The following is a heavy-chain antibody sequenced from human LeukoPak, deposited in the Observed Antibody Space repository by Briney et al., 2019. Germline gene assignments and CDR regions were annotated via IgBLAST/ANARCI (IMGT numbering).Heavy chain of an antibody. J-gene: IGHJ3*02. D-gene: IGHD3-16*01. Sequence: PGGSLRLSCAASGFTFSSYGMHWVRQAAGKGLEWVAVIWYDGSNKYYADSVKGRFTISRDNSKNTLYLQMSSLGAEDTAVYYCAREGEGYYDAFDIWGQGTMVTVSS. CDR1: GFTFSSYG. CDR3: AREGEGYYDAFDI. CDR2: IWYDGSNK. V-gene: IGHV3-33*01.